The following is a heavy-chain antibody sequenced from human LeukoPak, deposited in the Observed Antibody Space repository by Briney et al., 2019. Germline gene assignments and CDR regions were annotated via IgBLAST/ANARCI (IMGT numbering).Heavy chain of an antibody. J-gene: IGHJ4*02. CDR1: GYTFTSYG. CDR3: ARGKITMIVDGSFDY. CDR2: ISAYNGNT. Sequence: ASVKVSCKASGYTFTSYGTSWVRQAPGQGLEWMGWISAYNGNTNYAQKLQGRVTMTTDTSTSTAYMELRSLRSDDTAVYYCARGKITMIVDGSFDYWGQGTLVTVSS. V-gene: IGHV1-18*01. D-gene: IGHD3-22*01.